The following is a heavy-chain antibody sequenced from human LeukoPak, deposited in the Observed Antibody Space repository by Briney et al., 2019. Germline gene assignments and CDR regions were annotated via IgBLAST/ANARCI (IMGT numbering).Heavy chain of an antibody. Sequence: GASVTVSCKASGGTFSSYAISWVRQAPGQGLEWMGRIIPILGIANYAQKFQGRVTITADKSTSTAYMELSSLRAEDTAVYYCAKDPRGGVPAARYSYFDPWGQGTLVTVSS. J-gene: IGHJ5*02. CDR1: GGTFSSYA. D-gene: IGHD2-2*01. CDR2: IIPILGIA. CDR3: AKDPRGGVPAARYSYFDP. V-gene: IGHV1-69*04.